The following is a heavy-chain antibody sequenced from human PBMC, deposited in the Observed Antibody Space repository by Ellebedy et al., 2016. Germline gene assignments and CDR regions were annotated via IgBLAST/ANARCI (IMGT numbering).Heavy chain of an antibody. J-gene: IGHJ4*02. Sequence: SETLSLTCILSGGSINSSYWTWIRQPPGKTLEWIGFFYYSGKANYSPSLKSRVTISVDTSINQFSLKLSSVTAADMAVYYCARRGDRGYFDYWGQGTLVTVSS. V-gene: IGHV4-59*08. D-gene: IGHD7-27*01. CDR1: GGSINSSY. CDR3: ARRGDRGYFDY. CDR2: FYYSGKA.